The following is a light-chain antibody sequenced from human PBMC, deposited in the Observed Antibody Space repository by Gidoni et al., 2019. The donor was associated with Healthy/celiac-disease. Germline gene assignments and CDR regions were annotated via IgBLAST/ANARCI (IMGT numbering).Light chain of an antibody. J-gene: IGKJ4*01. CDR3: QQRSNWPS. Sequence: ELVLTQSPATLSLSPGERATLSCRASQSVSSYLAWYQQKPGQAPRLLIYDASNRSTGIPARFSGSGSGTEFTHTIGSIEPEDFAVYYCQQRSNWPSFXGXTKVEIK. V-gene: IGKV3-11*01. CDR1: QSVSSY. CDR2: DAS.